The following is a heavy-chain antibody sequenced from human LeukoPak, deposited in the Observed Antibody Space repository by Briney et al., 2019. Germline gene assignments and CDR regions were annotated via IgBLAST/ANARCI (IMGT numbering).Heavy chain of an antibody. J-gene: IGHJ4*02. D-gene: IGHD3-10*01. Sequence: GGSLRLSCAASGFTFSSYWMNWVRQAPGKGLEWVANIKKDGSDKNYLGSVKGRFTISRDNAKNSLYVQMNSLRVEDTAVYYCARDGWFGGNDYWGQGTLVTVSS. CDR3: ARDGWFGGNDY. V-gene: IGHV3-7*01. CDR1: GFTFSSYW. CDR2: IKKDGSDK.